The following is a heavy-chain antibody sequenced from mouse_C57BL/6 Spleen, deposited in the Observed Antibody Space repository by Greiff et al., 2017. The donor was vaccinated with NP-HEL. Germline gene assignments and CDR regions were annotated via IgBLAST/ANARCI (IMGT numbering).Heavy chain of an antibody. J-gene: IGHJ3*01. CDR2: INPYNGDT. D-gene: IGHD2-1*01. V-gene: IGHV1-20*01. CDR3: ARWDLLTGFAY. CDR1: GYSFTGYF. Sequence: VQLQQSGPELVKPGDSVKISCTASGYSFTGYFMNWVMQSHGKSLEWIGRINPYNGDTFYTQKFKGKATLTVDKSSSKAHMELRSLTSEDSAVYYCARWDLLTGFAYWGQGTLVTVSA.